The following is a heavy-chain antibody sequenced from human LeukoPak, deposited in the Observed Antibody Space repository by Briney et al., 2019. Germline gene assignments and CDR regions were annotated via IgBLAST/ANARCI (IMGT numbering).Heavy chain of an antibody. CDR2: ISYDGNTK. CDR3: AKDGTGWFGELLYSSSCPYFDY. Sequence: GGSLRLSCLGSGFTFRNYPMYWVRQAPGKGLEWMAVISYDGNTKYYADSVKGRFTLSRDNSKNTVYLQMNSLRAEDTAVYYCAKDGTGWFGELLYSSSCPYFDYWGQGTLVTVSS. D-gene: IGHD3-10*01. V-gene: IGHV3-30*04. J-gene: IGHJ4*02. CDR1: GFTFRNYP.